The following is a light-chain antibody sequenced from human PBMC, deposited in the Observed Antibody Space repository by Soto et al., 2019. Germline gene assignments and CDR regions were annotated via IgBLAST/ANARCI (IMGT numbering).Light chain of an antibody. Sequence: QSVLTQPPSASGTPGQRVTISCSGSNSNIGSNTVNWYQQLPGTAPKLLIYDNNKRPSGVPGRFSDSKSGTSASLAISGLQSEDEADHYCASWDDSLNGVVFGGGTKVTVL. V-gene: IGLV1-44*01. J-gene: IGLJ2*01. CDR2: DNN. CDR3: ASWDDSLNGVV. CDR1: NSNIGSNT.